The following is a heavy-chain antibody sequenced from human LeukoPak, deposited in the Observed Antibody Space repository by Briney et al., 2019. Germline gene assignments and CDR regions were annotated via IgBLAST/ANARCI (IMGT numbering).Heavy chain of an antibody. CDR1: GYTFTSYG. CDR2: ISAYNGNT. CDR3: ARDYTAMASPEAFDI. J-gene: IGHJ3*02. Sequence: GASVKVSCKASGYTFTSYGISWVRQAPGQGLEWMGWISAYNGNTNYAQKLQGRVTMTTETSTSTAYMELRSLISDDTAVYYCARDYTAMASPEAFDIWGQGTMVTVSS. D-gene: IGHD5-18*01. V-gene: IGHV1-18*01.